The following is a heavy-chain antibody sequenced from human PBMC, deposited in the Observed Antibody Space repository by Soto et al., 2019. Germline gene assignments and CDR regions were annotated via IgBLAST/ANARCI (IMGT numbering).Heavy chain of an antibody. CDR1: GGSITSYY. Sequence: SETLSLTCSVSGGSITSYYWSWIRQPPGEGLEWIGYMYHRGSTKYNPALQSRVAISIDTSKNQFSLKLSSVTAADTAVYYCAILDAGFWYFDSWGQGTLVTVSS. CDR3: AILDAGFWYFDS. J-gene: IGHJ4*02. V-gene: IGHV4-59*01. D-gene: IGHD5-18*01. CDR2: MYHRGST.